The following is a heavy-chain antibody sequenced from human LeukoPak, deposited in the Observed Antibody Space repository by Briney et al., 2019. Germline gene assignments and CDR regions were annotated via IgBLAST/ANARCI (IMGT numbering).Heavy chain of an antibody. Sequence: GSSVKVSCKTSGGSFRDYTISWVRHAPGQGLEWMGRSVPIFGTANYAHKFQGRVTLSTDESSSTAYMELSSLRSEDTAIYYCARGAGYLHLRAVYFDFWGQGTLITVSS. CDR1: GGSFRDYT. V-gene: IGHV1-69*05. CDR2: SVPIFGTA. J-gene: IGHJ4*02. D-gene: IGHD5-24*01. CDR3: ARGAGYLHLRAVYFDF.